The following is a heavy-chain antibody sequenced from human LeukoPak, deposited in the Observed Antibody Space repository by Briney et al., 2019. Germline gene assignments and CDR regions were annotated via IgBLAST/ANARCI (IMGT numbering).Heavy chain of an antibody. CDR3: AREGVVIDY. CDR2: INSGGTTT. CDR1: GFTFSIYW. V-gene: IGHV3-74*01. D-gene: IGHD3-3*01. J-gene: IGHJ4*02. Sequence: GGSLRLSCAASGFTFSIYWMDWVRQAPGKGLVWVSRINSGGTTTTYADSVKGRFSISRDNAKNTLYLQMDSLSVEDTAVYYCAREGVVIDYWGQGTLVTVSS.